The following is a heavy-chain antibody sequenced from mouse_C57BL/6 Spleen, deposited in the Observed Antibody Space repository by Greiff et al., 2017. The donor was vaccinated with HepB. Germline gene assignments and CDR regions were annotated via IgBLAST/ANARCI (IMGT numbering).Heavy chain of an antibody. J-gene: IGHJ4*01. Sequence: EVKLMESGPGLVKPSQSLSLTCSVTGYSITSGYYWNWIRQFPGNKLEWMGYISYDGSNNYNPSLKNRISITRDTSKNQFFLKLNSVTTEDTATYYCASGELGHYYAMDYWGQGTSVTVSS. CDR3: ASGELGHYYAMDY. V-gene: IGHV3-6*01. CDR1: GYSITSGYY. CDR2: ISYDGSN. D-gene: IGHD4-1*01.